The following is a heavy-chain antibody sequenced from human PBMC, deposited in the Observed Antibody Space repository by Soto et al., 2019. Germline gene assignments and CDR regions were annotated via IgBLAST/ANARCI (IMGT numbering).Heavy chain of an antibody. V-gene: IGHV3-30-3*01. CDR3: AREDESSGYAGTFHR. CDR1: GFTFSTYV. CDR2: ISHDESNK. J-gene: IGHJ1*01. D-gene: IGHD3-22*01. Sequence: QVQLVESGGGVVQPWRSLSLSCAASGFTFSTYVMHWVHQVPGKGLEWVALISHDESNKQYADSVKGRFTISRDNSKNTLSLQMDSLRAEDTAVYYCAREDESSGYAGTFHRWGQGTLVTVSS.